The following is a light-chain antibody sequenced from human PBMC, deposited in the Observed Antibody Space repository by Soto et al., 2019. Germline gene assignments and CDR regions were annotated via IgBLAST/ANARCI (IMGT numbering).Light chain of an antibody. Sequence: QSALTQPPSASGSPGQSVTISRTGTSSDVGGYNYVSWYQQYPGRAPKLMIYEVTKRPSGVPDRFPGSKSGNTASLTVSGLQAEDEADYYCSSYAASNNFYFVFGGGTKVTVL. CDR3: SSYAASNNFYFV. CDR2: EVT. J-gene: IGLJ3*02. V-gene: IGLV2-8*01. CDR1: SSDVGGYNY.